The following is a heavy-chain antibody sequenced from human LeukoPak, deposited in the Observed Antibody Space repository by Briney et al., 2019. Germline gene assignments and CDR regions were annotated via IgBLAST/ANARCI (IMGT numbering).Heavy chain of an antibody. CDR2: ISSSGSTI. J-gene: IGHJ4*02. D-gene: IGHD2-2*01. V-gene: IGHV3-11*01. CDR3: ARDGDCSSTSCYVDY. CDR1: GFTFSDYY. Sequence: GGSLRLSCAASGFTFSDYYMSWIRQAPGKGLEWVSYISSSGSTIYYADSVKGRFTISGDNAKNSLYLQMNSLRAEDTAVYYCARDGDCSSTSCYVDYWGQGTLVTVSS.